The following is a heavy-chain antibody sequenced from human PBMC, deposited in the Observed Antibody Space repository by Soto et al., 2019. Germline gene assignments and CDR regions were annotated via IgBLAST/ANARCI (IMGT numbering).Heavy chain of an antibody. V-gene: IGHV1-18*01. D-gene: IGHD3-10*01. Sequence: ASAKVSCKASGYTFTSYGISWVRQAPGQGLEWMGWISAYNGNTNYAQKLQGRVTMTTDTSTSTAYMELRSLRSEDTAVYYCARVTPEFAGTMGRGVLNGLDAWGQGTLVTVSA. J-gene: IGHJ5*02. CDR2: ISAYNGNT. CDR3: ARVTPEFAGTMGRGVLNGLDA. CDR1: GYTFTSYG.